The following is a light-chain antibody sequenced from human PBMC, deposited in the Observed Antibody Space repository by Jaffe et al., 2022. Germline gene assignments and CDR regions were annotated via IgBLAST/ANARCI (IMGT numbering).Light chain of an antibody. CDR2: TAS. CDR1: QSISRY. V-gene: IGKV1-39*01. J-gene: IGKJ1*01. CDR3: QESYSLPPT. Sequence: DIQMTQSPSSLSASVGDIVTITCRASQSISRYLNWYQQKPGKGPRLLISTASSLLTGVPSRFSGSGSGTDFTLTISSLQPEDSAIYYCQESYSLPPTFGQGTKVEIK.